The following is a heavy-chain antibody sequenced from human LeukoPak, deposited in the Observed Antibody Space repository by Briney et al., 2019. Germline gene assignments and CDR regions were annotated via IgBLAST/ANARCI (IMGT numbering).Heavy chain of an antibody. CDR3: AMRVVYCSGGSCYNYFDY. CDR1: GGSISSGSYY. V-gene: IGHV4-61*02. J-gene: IGHJ4*02. Sequence: PSQTLSLTCTVSGGSISSGSYYWSWIRQPGGKGLEGIGRIYTSGSTNYNPSLKSRVTISVDTSKNQLSLKLSSVTAADTAVYYCAMRVVYCSGGSCYNYFDYWGQGTLVTVSS. CDR2: IYTSGST. D-gene: IGHD2-15*01.